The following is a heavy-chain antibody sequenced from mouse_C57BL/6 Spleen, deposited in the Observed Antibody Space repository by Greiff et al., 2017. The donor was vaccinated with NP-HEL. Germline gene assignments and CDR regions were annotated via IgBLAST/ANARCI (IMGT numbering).Heavy chain of an antibody. V-gene: IGHV14-2*01. Sequence: VQLQQSGAELVKPGASVKLSCTASGFNIKDYYMHWVKQRTEQGLEWIGRIDPEDGETKYAPKFQGKATITADTSSNQADLQLSSLTSEDTAVDYCARPPYDGYPGWYFDVWGTGTTVTVSS. CDR1: GFNIKDYY. CDR3: ARPPYDGYPGWYFDV. J-gene: IGHJ1*03. D-gene: IGHD2-3*01. CDR2: IDPEDGET.